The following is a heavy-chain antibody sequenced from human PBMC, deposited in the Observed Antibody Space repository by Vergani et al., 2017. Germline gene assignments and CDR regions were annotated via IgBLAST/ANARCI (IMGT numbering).Heavy chain of an antibody. CDR3: SRTVYSGGCFGPFDY. J-gene: IGHJ4*02. CDR2: LYYSWST. Sequence: QVQLQESGPGLVKPSETLSLPCSVSGGSVSSGSYYWSRIRQPPGKGLEWIGYLYYSWSTNYNPSLKSRVTISVDTSKNQFSLKLSSVTAADTAVYYCSRTVYSGGCFGPFDYWGQGTLVTVSS. CDR1: GGSVSSGSYY. V-gene: IGHV4-61*01. D-gene: IGHD1-26*01.